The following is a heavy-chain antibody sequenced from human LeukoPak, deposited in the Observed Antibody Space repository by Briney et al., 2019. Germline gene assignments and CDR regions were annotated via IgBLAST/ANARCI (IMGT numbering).Heavy chain of an antibody. CDR1: GYTFTGYY. CDR3: ARGVSSYYYDSSGSRGYFDY. D-gene: IGHD3-22*01. CDR2: INPNSGGT. J-gene: IGHJ4*02. Sequence: ASVKVSCKASGYTFTGYYMHWVRQAPGQGLEWMGWINPNSGGTNYAQKFQGRVTMTRDTSISTAYMELSRLRSDDTAVYYCARGVSSYYYDSSGSRGYFDYWGQGTLVTVPS. V-gene: IGHV1-2*02.